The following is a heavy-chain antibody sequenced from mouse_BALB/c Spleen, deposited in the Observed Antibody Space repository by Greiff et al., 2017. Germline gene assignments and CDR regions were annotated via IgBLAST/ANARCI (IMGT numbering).Heavy chain of an antibody. D-gene: IGHD2-14*01. CDR2: ISSGGSYT. J-gene: IGHJ2*01. CDR3: ARRSDRYLDY. CDR1: GFAFSSYD. V-gene: IGHV5-9-3*01. Sequence: EVQLVESGGGLVKPGGSLKLSCAASGFAFSSYDMSWVRQTPEKRLEWVAYISSGGSYTYYPDSVKGRFTISRDNAKNTLYLQMSSLRSEDTAMYYCARRSDRYLDYWGQGTTLTVSS.